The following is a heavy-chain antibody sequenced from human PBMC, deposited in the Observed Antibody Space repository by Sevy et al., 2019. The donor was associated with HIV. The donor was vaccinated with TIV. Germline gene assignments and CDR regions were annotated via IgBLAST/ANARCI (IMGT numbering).Heavy chain of an antibody. D-gene: IGHD2-2*01. CDR3: ARTPAASYSGYGMDV. CDR1: GYTFTGYY. J-gene: IGHJ6*02. V-gene: IGHV1-2*02. CDR2: INPNSGGT. Sequence: ASVKVSCKASGYTFTGYYMHWVRQAPGQGLEWMGWINPNSGGTNYAQKFQGRVTMTRDTSTSTAYMELSRLRSDDTAGYYCARTPAASYSGYGMDVWGQGTTVTVSS.